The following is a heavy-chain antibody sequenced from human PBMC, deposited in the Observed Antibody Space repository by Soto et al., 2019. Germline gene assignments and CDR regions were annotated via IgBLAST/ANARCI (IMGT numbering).Heavy chain of an antibody. V-gene: IGHV4-4*07. Sequence: PSETLSLTSTVSCGSNSSYYWSWIRPPADKGPESRGRIYTSGSTNYTPPLNSRATMSVHTSKNQFSLKLSSVTAADTAVYYCAIDSSDGLGYWRQGTLATV. CDR1: CGSNSSYY. D-gene: IGHD3-22*01. CDR2: IYTSGST. CDR3: AIDSSDGLGY. J-gene: IGHJ4*02.